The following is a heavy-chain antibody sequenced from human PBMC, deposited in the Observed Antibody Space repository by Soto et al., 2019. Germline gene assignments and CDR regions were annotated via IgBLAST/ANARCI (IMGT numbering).Heavy chain of an antibody. CDR2: INPSGGRT. Sequence: ASVKVSCKASGYTFTSYCMHWVRQAPGQGLEWMGIINPSGGRTSHAQKIQGRVTRTRDTSTSTVYMELSSLRSEDTAVYYCARDEYSSSSSSNWFDPWGQGTLVTVSS. CDR3: ARDEYSSSSSSNWFDP. V-gene: IGHV1-46*01. CDR1: GYTFTSYC. D-gene: IGHD6-6*01. J-gene: IGHJ5*02.